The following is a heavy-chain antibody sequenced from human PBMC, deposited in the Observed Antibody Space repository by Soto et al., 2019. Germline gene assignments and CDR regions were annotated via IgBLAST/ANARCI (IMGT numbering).Heavy chain of an antibody. CDR1: GFTFRSYW. J-gene: IGHJ6*02. Sequence: EVQLVESGGGLVQPGGSLRLSCAGSGFTFRSYWMHWVRQAPGKGLVWVSRIKSDGNSPSYADSVKGRFAISRDNAKNTRFLQMNGLRAEDTAVYYCARDSLEYGMDVWGQGTTVTVSS. CDR3: ARDSLEYGMDV. CDR2: IKSDGNSP. D-gene: IGHD6-6*01. V-gene: IGHV3-74*01.